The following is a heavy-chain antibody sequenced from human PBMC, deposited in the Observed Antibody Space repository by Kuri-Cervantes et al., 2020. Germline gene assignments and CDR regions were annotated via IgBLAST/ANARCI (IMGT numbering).Heavy chain of an antibody. CDR1: GYTFTSYG. J-gene: IGHJ6*02. CDR2: ISAYNGNT. CDR3: ASGIKQGYYYYGMDV. D-gene: IGHD2-21*01. Sequence: ASVKVSCKASGYTFTSYGISWVRQAPGQGLEWMGWISAYNGNTNYAQKLQGRVTMTTDTSMSTAYMELRSLRSDDTAVYYCASGIKQGYYYYGMDVWGQGTTVTVSS. V-gene: IGHV1-18*01.